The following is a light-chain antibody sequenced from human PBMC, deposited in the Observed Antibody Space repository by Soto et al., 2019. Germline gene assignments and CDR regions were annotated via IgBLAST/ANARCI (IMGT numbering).Light chain of an antibody. CDR1: SSDVGGYNY. Sequence: QSVLTQPAPVSGSPGQSITISCTGTSSDVGGYNYVSWYQQHPGKAPKFMIYDVSSRPSGVSNRFSGSKSGNMASLTISGLQAEDEADYYCCSYTTSNTRQIVFGTGTKVTVL. CDR3: CSYTTSNTRQIV. CDR2: DVS. J-gene: IGLJ1*01. V-gene: IGLV2-14*03.